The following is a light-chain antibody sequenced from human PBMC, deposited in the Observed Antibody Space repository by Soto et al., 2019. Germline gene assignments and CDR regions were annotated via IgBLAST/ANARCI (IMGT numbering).Light chain of an antibody. CDR1: QSVRSNY. Sequence: EIVLTQSPDTLSLSPGERATLSCRASQSVRSNYLAWYQQKPGQAPRFLIYDASSRATGIPDRFSGSGSGTDFTLAISRLEPEGFAVYYCQQYGSSPLTFGGGTKVDIK. J-gene: IGKJ4*01. V-gene: IGKV3-20*01. CDR3: QQYGSSPLT. CDR2: DAS.